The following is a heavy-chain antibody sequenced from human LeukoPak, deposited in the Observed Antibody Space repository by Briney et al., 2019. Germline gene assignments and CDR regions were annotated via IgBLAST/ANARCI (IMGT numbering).Heavy chain of an antibody. Sequence: GEFLKISCKGSGYSFTSYWIGWVRQMPGKGLEWMGIIYPGDSDTRYSPSFQGQVTISADKSISTAYLQWSSLKASDTAMYYCARCECGSRIGYYYYYGMDVWGQGTTVTVSS. CDR3: ARCECGSRIGYYYYYGMDV. CDR1: GYSFTSYW. J-gene: IGHJ6*02. D-gene: IGHD1-26*01. V-gene: IGHV5-51*01. CDR2: IYPGDSDT.